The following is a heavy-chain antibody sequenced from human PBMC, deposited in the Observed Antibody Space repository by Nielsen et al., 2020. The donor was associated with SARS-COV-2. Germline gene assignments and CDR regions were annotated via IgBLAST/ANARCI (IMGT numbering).Heavy chain of an antibody. D-gene: IGHD1-26*01. CDR3: AKDGVLGMWGYFDF. CDR2: ISFNGIHI. Sequence: GESLKISCAASGFMFRSYTMNWVRQAPGKGLEWASTISFNGIHIYYADSVKGRFTISRDNARNSVFLQMNSLGVEDTAVYYCAKDGVLGMWGYFDFGGQGTMVTVSS. CDR1: GFMFRSYT. V-gene: IGHV3-21*01. J-gene: IGHJ4*02.